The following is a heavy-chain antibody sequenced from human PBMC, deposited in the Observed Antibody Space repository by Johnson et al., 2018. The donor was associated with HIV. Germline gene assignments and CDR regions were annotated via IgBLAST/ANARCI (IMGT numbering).Heavy chain of an antibody. Sequence: VQLVESGGGVVQPGRSLRLSCAASGFTFSSYAMHWVRQAPGKGLEWVAVISYDGSNKYYADSVKGRFTSSRDNSKNTLYLQMNSLRAEDTAVYYCAKDGPDTSLYADAFDIWGQGTMVTVSS. V-gene: IGHV3-30*04. D-gene: IGHD2-8*01. J-gene: IGHJ3*02. CDR1: GFTFSSYA. CDR2: ISYDGSNK. CDR3: AKDGPDTSLYADAFDI.